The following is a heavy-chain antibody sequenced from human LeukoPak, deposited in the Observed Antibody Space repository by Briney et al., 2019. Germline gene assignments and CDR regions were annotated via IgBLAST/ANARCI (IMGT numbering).Heavy chain of an antibody. V-gene: IGHV1-69*01. Sequence: GASVKVSCKASGGTFSSYAISWVRQAPGQELEWMGGIIPIFGTANYAQKFQGRVTITADESTSTAYMELSSLRSEDTAVYYCARDLRVNYYDSSGYFDYWGQGTLVTVSS. CDR2: IIPIFGTA. J-gene: IGHJ4*02. D-gene: IGHD3-22*01. CDR1: GGTFSSYA. CDR3: ARDLRVNYYDSSGYFDY.